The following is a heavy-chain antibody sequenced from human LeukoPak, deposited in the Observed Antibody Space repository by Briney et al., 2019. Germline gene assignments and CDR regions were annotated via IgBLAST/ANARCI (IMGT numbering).Heavy chain of an antibody. CDR2: IYSGGRT. Sequence: EGSLRLSCAASGFTVSSNYMTWVRQAPGKGLEWVSVIYSGGRTYYADSVKGRFTISRDNSKNTLYLQMNSLRGEDTAIYYCARDPGATPTIWGQGTLVTVSS. CDR3: ARDPGATPTI. CDR1: GFTVSSNY. D-gene: IGHD5-12*01. V-gene: IGHV3-66*01. J-gene: IGHJ4*02.